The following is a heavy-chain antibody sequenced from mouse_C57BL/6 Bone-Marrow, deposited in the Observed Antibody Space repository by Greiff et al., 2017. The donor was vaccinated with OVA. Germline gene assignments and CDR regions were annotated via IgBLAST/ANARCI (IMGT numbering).Heavy chain of an antibody. V-gene: IGHV5-4*01. CDR1: GFTFSSYA. Sequence: EVQGVESGGGLVKPGGSLKLSCAASGFTFSSYAMSWVRQTPEKRLEWVATISDGGSYTYYPDNVKGRFTISRDNAKNNLYLQMSHLKSEDTAMYYCAREQVGREYYAMDYGGQGTSVTVSS. J-gene: IGHJ4*01. CDR3: AREQVGREYYAMDY. CDR2: ISDGGSYT. D-gene: IGHD4-1*01.